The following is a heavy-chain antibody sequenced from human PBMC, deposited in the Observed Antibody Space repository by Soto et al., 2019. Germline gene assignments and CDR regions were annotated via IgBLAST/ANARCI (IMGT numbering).Heavy chain of an antibody. D-gene: IGHD2-2*01. Sequence: EVELVESGGGLVQPGGSLRLSCAASGFPFSTYSMSWVRQAPGKGREWISYIRASTLTTFYADSVKGRFTISRDTAQNSLYLQMNSLRDEDTAVYYCARAPQLVAPAATGFDSWGQGTLVTVSS. V-gene: IGHV3-48*02. J-gene: IGHJ4*02. CDR3: ARAPQLVAPAATGFDS. CDR2: IRASTLTT. CDR1: GFPFSTYS.